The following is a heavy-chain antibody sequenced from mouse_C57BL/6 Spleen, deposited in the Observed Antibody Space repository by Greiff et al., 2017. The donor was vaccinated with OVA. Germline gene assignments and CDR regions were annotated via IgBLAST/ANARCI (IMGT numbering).Heavy chain of an antibody. V-gene: IGHV1-64*01. CDR2: IHPNSGST. J-gene: IGHJ1*03. CDR1: GYTFTSYW. Sequence: QVQLKQPGAELVKPGASVKLSCKASGYTFTSYWMHWVKQRPGQGLEWIGMIHPNSGSTNYNEKFKSKATLTVDKSSSTAYMQLSSLTSEDSAVYYCARGNFSYWYFDVWATGTTVTVPS. CDR3: ARGNFSYWYFDV.